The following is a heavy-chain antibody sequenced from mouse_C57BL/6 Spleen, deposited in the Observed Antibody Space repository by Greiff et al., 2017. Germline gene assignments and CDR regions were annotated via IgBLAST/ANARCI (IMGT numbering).Heavy chain of an antibody. V-gene: IGHV1-22*01. D-gene: IGHD1-1*01. CDR3: ARENDYGSIYWFAY. J-gene: IGHJ3*01. CDR1: GYTFTDYN. CDR2: INPNNGGT. Sequence: VQLQQSGPELVKPGASVKMSCKASGYTFTDYNMHWVKQSHGKSLEWIGYINPNNGGTSYNQKFKGKATLTVNKSSSTAYLELRSLTSEDSAVYYCARENDYGSIYWFAYWGQGTRVTVSA.